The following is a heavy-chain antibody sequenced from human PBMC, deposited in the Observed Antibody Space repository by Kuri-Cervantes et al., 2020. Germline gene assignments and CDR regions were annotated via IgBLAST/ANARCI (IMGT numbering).Heavy chain of an antibody. CDR1: GGSIRGYY. J-gene: IGHJ5*02. CDR3: ARGRRNWIDP. CDR2: IYYNGRT. V-gene: IGHV4-59*12. Sequence: SETLSLTCTVSGGSIRGYYWSWIRQSPTKGLEWIGYIYYNGRTNYNPSLRSRVTLSVDTSKNQFSLKLNSVTAADTAVYYCARGRRNWIDPWGQGTLVTVSS.